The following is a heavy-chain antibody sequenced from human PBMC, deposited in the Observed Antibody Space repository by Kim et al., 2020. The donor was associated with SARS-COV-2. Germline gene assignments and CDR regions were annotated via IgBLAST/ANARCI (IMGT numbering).Heavy chain of an antibody. CDR2: IYHSGST. CDR1: GGSISSSNW. J-gene: IGHJ4*02. V-gene: IGHV4-4*02. CDR3: ARGPRAESTYYYDSSGSEPFDY. D-gene: IGHD3-22*01. Sequence: SETLSLTCAVSGGSISSSNWWSWVRQPPGKGLEWIGEIYHSGSTNYNPSLKSRVTISVDKSKNQFSLKLSSVTAADTAVYYCARGPRAESTYYYDSSGSEPFDYWGQGTLVTVSS.